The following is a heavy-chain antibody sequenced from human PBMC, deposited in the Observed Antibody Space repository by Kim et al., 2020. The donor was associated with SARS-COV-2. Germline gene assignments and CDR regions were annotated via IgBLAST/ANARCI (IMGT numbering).Heavy chain of an antibody. CDR2: IYRRGYI. D-gene: IGHD3-10*01. V-gene: IGHV4-39*01. Sequence: SETLSLNCTVSGESISTSIYYWGWIRQPPGKGLEWIGSIYRRGYIHYNPSLESRVTVSMDTSKNQLSLKLTSVTAADTAVYYCARPYGGGYWGQGILVTVSS. CDR1: GESISTSIYY. J-gene: IGHJ4*02. CDR3: ARPYGGGY.